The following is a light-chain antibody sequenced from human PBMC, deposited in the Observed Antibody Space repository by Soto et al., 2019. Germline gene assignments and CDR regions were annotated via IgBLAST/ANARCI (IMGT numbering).Light chain of an antibody. V-gene: IGKV3-20*01. CDR3: QHYGYPQWT. CDR2: GAS. Sequence: SVLTQSPGTLSLSHGERATLSCRASQSVSNNYLAWYQQKPGQAPRLLIYGASNRATGIPDRFSGSGSGTDFTLTISRLEPEDFAVYYCQHYGYPQWTFGQGTKVDIK. CDR1: QSVSNNY. J-gene: IGKJ1*01.